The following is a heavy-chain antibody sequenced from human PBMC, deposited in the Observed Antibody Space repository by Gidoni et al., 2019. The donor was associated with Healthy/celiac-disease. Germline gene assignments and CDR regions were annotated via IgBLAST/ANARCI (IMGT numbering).Heavy chain of an antibody. CDR2: ISISSSYI. Sequence: EVQLVESGGGLVKPGGSLRLSCAASGFTFSLYRMNGVRQAPGKGLEWGSSISISSSYIYDADSVKCPFTISRDNAKNSLYLQMNSLRAEDTAVYSCARDRDNWKELDVGGKGTTVTVSS. D-gene: IGHD1-20*01. CDR1: GFTFSLYR. J-gene: IGHJ6*04. V-gene: IGHV3-21*01. CDR3: ARDRDNWKELDV.